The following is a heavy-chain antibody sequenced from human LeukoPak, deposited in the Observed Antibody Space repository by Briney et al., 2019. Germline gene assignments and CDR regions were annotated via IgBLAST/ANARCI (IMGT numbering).Heavy chain of an antibody. CDR3: ARDLVLGSIMGY. CDR1: GFTFSSFW. J-gene: IGHJ4*02. CDR2: IKPDGSST. D-gene: IGHD3-10*01. V-gene: IGHV3-74*01. Sequence: GGSLRLSCAASGFTFSSFWMYWVRQVPGEGLVWVSRIKPDGSSTGYADSVKGRFTISRDNAKNTLFLQMNSLRAEDTAVYYCARDLVLGSIMGYWGQGTLVTVSS.